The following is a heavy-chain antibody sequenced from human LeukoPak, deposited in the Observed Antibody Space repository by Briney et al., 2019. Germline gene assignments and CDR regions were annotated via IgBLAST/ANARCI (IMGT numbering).Heavy chain of an antibody. D-gene: IGHD6-13*01. CDR2: ISAYNGNT. CDR1: GYTFTSYG. Sequence: ASVKVSCKASGYTFTSYGISWVRQAPGQGLEWMGWISAYNGNTNYAQKLQGRVTMTTDTSTSTAYMELRSLRSDDTAVYYCARREGIAAAGTGTKQYYFDYWGQGTLVTVSS. J-gene: IGHJ4*02. CDR3: ARREGIAAAGTGTKQYYFDY. V-gene: IGHV1-18*01.